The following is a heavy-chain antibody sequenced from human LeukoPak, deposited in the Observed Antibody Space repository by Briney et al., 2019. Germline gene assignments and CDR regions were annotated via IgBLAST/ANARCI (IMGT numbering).Heavy chain of an antibody. D-gene: IGHD3-22*01. CDR1: DYSISSGNY. CDR2: VYHSGST. CDR3: ARNDSSGYFDD. J-gene: IGHJ4*02. Sequence: SETLSLTCAVSDYSISSGNYWGWIRQPPGKGLEWIRSVYHSGSTHYSPSLNSRVTIAVDTSKNQFSLKLSSVTAAHTAVYYCARNDSSGYFDDWGQGTLVTVSS. V-gene: IGHV4-38-2*01.